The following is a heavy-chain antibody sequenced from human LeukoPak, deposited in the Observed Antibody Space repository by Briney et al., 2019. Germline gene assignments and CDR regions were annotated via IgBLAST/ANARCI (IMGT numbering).Heavy chain of an antibody. V-gene: IGHV4-59*01. J-gene: IGHJ4*02. Sequence: PSETLSPTCTVSGGSISSYYWSWIRQPPGKGLEWIGYIYYSGSTNYNPSLKSRVTISVDTSKNQFSLKLSSVTAADTAVYYCAREGGYSYGVTDYWGQGTLVTVSS. CDR2: IYYSGST. CDR3: AREGGYSYGVTDY. D-gene: IGHD5-18*01. CDR1: GGSISSYY.